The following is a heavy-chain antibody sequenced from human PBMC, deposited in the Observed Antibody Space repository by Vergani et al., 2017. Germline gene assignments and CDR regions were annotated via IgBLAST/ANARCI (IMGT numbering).Heavy chain of an antibody. V-gene: IGHV3-33*01. J-gene: IGHJ6*03. CDR1: GFTFSTYA. CDR3: VREGSYCGSTTCRNPSYVYYYHMDV. CDR2: IYYDGSKK. D-gene: IGHD2-21*01. Sequence: QVQLVESGGGVVQPGRSLRLSCTSSGFTFSTYAMHSVRQAPGKGLEWVAIIYYDGSKKYYADSVKGRFTISRDNSSNTLDLLMGSLSAEDTAIYYCVREGSYCGSTTCRNPSYVYYYHMDVWGEGTTVTVSS.